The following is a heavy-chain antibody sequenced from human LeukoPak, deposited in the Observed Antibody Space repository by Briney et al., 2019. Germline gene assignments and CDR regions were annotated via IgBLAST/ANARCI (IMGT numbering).Heavy chain of an antibody. J-gene: IGHJ6*02. CDR3: ARDNCGGDCYRYYYGMDV. D-gene: IGHD2-21*02. CDR1: GGSISSGSYY. Sequence: MSSQTLSLTCTVSGGSISSGSYYWSWIRQPAGKGLEWNGRIYTSGSTNYNPSLKSRVTISVYTSKNQFSLKLSSVTAADTAVYYCARDNCGGDCYRYYYGMDVWGQGTTVTVSS. V-gene: IGHV4-61*02. CDR2: IYTSGST.